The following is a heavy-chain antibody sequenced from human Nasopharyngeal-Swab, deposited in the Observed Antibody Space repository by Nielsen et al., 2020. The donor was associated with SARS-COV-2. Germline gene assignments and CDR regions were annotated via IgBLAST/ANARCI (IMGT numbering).Heavy chain of an antibody. V-gene: IGHV3-30*18. CDR3: AKGGLFYCSSTSCCGFDY. Sequence: WIRQPPGKGLEWVAVISYDGSNKYYADSVKGRFTISRDNSKNTLYLQMNSLRAEDTAVYYCAKGGLFYCSSTSCCGFDYWGQGTLVTVSS. CDR2: ISYDGSNK. D-gene: IGHD2-2*01. J-gene: IGHJ4*02.